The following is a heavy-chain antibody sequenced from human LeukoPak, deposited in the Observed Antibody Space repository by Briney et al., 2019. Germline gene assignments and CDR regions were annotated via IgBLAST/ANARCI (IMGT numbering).Heavy chain of an antibody. CDR2: IWFDGSNI. CDR3: STDHGDYSFDY. J-gene: IGHJ4*02. Sequence: GGSRRLSCAPFGFTFSSYEMNWVRQAPGKGLEWVAVIWFDGSNIDYADSVKGRFTISRDNSKNTLFLQMNSLRAEDTAVYYCSTDHGDYSFDYWGQGTLVTVSS. CDR1: GFTFSSYE. V-gene: IGHV3-33*08. D-gene: IGHD4-17*01.